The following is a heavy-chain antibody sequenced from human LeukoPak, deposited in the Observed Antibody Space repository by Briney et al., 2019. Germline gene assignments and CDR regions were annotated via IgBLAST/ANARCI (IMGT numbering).Heavy chain of an antibody. CDR1: GYTFTSYA. D-gene: IGHD4-23*01. V-gene: IGHV1-3*01. CDR3: AGKRKPDYYGMDV. CDR2: INAGNGNT. J-gene: IGHJ6*04. Sequence: ASVQGSCKASGYTFTSYAMHWVRQAPGQRLEWIGWINAGNGNTKYSQKFQGRVTITRDTSASTAYMELSSLRSEDTAVYYCAGKRKPDYYGMDVWGKGTTVTVSS.